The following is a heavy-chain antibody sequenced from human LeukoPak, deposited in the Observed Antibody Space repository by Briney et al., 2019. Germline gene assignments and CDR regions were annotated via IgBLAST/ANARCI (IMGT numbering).Heavy chain of an antibody. CDR1: GFTFSSYA. CDR2: ISYDESNK. Sequence: GGSLRLSCAASGFTFSSYAMHWVRPAPGKGLGRVASISYDESNKYYADSVKGRFTVSRDNSKNTLYLQMNSLGAEDTAVYYCARDRGSSGWYDFDYWGQGTLVTVSS. D-gene: IGHD6-19*01. V-gene: IGHV3-30-3*01. J-gene: IGHJ4*02. CDR3: ARDRGSSGWYDFDY.